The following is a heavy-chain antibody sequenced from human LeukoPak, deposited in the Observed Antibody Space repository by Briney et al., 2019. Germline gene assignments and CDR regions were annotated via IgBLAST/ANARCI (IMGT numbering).Heavy chain of an antibody. V-gene: IGHV4-38-2*02. CDR1: TYSISSGYY. CDR2: IYHSGSS. Sequence: PSETLSLTCTVSTYSISSGYYWGWIRRPPGKGLEWIGSIYHSGSSYYNPSLKSRVTISVDTSKNQFSLKLRSVTAADTAVYYCARTQPMYYYDSSGLFDYWGQGTLVTVSS. J-gene: IGHJ4*02. D-gene: IGHD3-22*01. CDR3: ARTQPMYYYDSSGLFDY.